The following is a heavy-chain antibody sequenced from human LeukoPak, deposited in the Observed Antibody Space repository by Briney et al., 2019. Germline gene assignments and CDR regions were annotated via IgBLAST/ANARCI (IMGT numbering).Heavy chain of an antibody. CDR1: GYPFTWYG. V-gene: IGHV1-2*02. Sequence: ASVTVSCKASGYPFTWYGFTWVRQAPGQGLEWMGWINPNSGGTNYAQKFQGRVTMTRDTSISTAYMELSRLRSDDTAVYYCARQDISWCVDPWGQGTLVTVSS. J-gene: IGHJ5*02. CDR3: ARQDISWCVDP. D-gene: IGHD6-13*01. CDR2: INPNSGGT.